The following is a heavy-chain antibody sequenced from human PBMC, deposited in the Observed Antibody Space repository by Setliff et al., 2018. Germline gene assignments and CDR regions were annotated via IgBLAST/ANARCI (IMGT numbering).Heavy chain of an antibody. V-gene: IGHV4-30-4*08. CDR2: ICYTGTST. CDR3: ARARSNSGWYGFFDY. CDR1: GDSINSGGVC. J-gene: IGHJ4*02. Sequence: SETLSLTCTVSGDSINSGGVCWTWIRQPPGRDLEWIGYICYTGTSTYYNPSVESRLSISVDRSMNQSSLRLNSVTAADTAVYYCARARSNSGWYGFFDYWGQGALVTVSS. D-gene: IGHD6-19*01.